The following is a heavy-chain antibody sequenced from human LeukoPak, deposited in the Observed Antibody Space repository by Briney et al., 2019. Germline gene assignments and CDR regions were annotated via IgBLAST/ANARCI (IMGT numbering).Heavy chain of an antibody. CDR2: TKEDGSEK. Sequence: GVPLRLTRAALGFTPSSEWLTWARQAPGKVMERAATTKEDGSEKYYVGSVKGRFTISRDNAENSLYLQMHSLRAEDTAVYYCARDKPSGSYFGSVFDYCGQGTLVTVSS. CDR1: GFTPSSEW. J-gene: IGHJ4*02. V-gene: IGHV3-7*01. CDR3: ARDKPSGSYFGSVFDY. D-gene: IGHD1-26*01.